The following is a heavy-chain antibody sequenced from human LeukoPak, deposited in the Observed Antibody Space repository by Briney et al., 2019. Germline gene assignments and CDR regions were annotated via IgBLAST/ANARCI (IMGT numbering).Heavy chain of an antibody. CDR2: INAGNGNT. J-gene: IGHJ4*02. Sequence: ASVKVSCKASGYTFTSYAMHWVRQAPGQRLEWMGWINAGNGNTKYSQKFQGRVTITRDTSASTAYMELSSLRSEDTAEYYCARGQLWFGEFHFDYWGQGTLVTVSS. CDR1: GYTFTSYA. D-gene: IGHD3-10*01. CDR3: ARGQLWFGEFHFDY. V-gene: IGHV1-3*01.